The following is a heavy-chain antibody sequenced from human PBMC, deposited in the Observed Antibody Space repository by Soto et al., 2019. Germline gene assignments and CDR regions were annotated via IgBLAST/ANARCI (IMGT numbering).Heavy chain of an antibody. CDR3: AKDKQAHWVVATFADY. Sequence: PGGSLRLSCAASGFTFSSYGIHWVRQAPGRGLEWVAVISYDGSNKYYADSVKGRFTISRDNSKNTLYLQMNSLRAEDTAVYYCAKDKQAHWVVATFADYWGQGTLVTVSS. CDR1: GFTFSSYG. J-gene: IGHJ4*02. CDR2: ISYDGSNK. V-gene: IGHV3-30*18. D-gene: IGHD5-12*01.